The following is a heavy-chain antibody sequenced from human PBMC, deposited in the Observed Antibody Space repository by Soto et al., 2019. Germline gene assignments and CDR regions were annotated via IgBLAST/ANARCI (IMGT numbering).Heavy chain of an antibody. CDR1: GGSISSSSYY. Sequence: SETLSLTCTVSGGSISSSSYYWGWIRQPPGKGLEWIGSIYYSGSTYYNPSLKSRVTISVDASKNQFSLKLSSVTAADTAVYYCARHSKGITMIVVASDPYFDYWGQGTLVTVSS. CDR2: IYYSGST. J-gene: IGHJ4*02. V-gene: IGHV4-39*01. CDR3: ARHSKGITMIVVASDPYFDY. D-gene: IGHD3-22*01.